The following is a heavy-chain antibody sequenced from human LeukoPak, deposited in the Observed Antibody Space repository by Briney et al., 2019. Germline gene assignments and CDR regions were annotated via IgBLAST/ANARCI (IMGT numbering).Heavy chain of an antibody. Sequence: SETLSLTCTVSGGSISRYYWSWIRQPPGKGLEWIGYIYYSGSTNYNPSLKSRVTISVDTSMNQFSLKLSSVTAADTAVYYCARGSAAAGTKDFQHWDQGTLVTVSS. CDR1: GGSISRYY. CDR3: ARGSAAAGTKDFQH. D-gene: IGHD6-13*01. V-gene: IGHV4-59*01. J-gene: IGHJ1*01. CDR2: IYYSGST.